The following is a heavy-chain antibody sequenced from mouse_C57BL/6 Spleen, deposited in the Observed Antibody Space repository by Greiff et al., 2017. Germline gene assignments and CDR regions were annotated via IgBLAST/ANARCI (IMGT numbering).Heavy chain of an antibody. Sequence: EVMLVESGGGLVKPGGSLKLSCAASGFTFSSYAMSWVRQTPEKRLEWVATISDGGSYTYYPDNVKGRFTISRDNAKNNLYLQMSHLKSEDTAMYYCARDPLYAYAMDYWGQGTSVTVSS. D-gene: IGHD1-1*01. J-gene: IGHJ4*01. V-gene: IGHV5-4*01. CDR2: ISDGGSYT. CDR1: GFTFSSYA. CDR3: ARDPLYAYAMDY.